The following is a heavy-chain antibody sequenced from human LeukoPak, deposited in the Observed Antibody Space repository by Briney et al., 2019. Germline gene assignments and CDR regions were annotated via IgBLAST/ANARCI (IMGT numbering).Heavy chain of an antibody. Sequence: SETLSLTCAVSGASMSSFTWWSWVRQPPGKGLEWIGEIYHSGSTNYNSSLKSRVTISVDKSKNQFSLKLSSVTAADTAVYYCAGDADTINWFFFWGQGTLVTVSS. V-gene: IGHV4-4*02. CDR2: IYHSGST. J-gene: IGHJ5*01. CDR3: AGDADTINWFFF. D-gene: IGHD2-2*01. CDR1: GASMSSFTW.